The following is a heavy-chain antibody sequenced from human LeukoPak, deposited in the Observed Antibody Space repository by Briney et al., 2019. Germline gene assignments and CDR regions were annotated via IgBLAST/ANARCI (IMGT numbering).Heavy chain of an antibody. CDR3: SRGLDKRKLCY. V-gene: IGHV4-31*03. Sequence: SQTLSLTCTVSGASFNSDDQYWNWIRQSPGKGLEWIGSIHPSGMLYNNPSLESRVTMSRDTSKNQFSLNLNSVTAADTAVYFWSRGLDKRKLCYLGQGILVTGFS. CDR1: GASFNSDDQY. CDR2: IHPSGML. J-gene: IGHJ4*01. D-gene: IGHD2-2*03.